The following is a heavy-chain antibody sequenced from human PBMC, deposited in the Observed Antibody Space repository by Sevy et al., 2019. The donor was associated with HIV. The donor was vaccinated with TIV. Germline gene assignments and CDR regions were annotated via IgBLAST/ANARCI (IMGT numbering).Heavy chain of an antibody. CDR2: IKQDGSEK. V-gene: IGHV3-7*01. Sequence: GESLKISCAASRFTFSSYWMSWVRQAPGKGLEWVANIKQDGSEKYHLDSVKGRFTISRDNAKNSLYLQMNSLRAEDSSVYFCARGSSIYYDRGYFYAMDVWGQGTTVTVSS. CDR3: ARGSSIYYDRGYFYAMDV. CDR1: RFTFSSYW. D-gene: IGHD3-22*01. J-gene: IGHJ6*02.